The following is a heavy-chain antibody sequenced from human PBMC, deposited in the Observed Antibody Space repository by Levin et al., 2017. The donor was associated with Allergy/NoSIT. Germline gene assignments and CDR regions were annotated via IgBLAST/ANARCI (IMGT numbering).Heavy chain of an antibody. CDR3: ARLFSWVDAFDI. CDR2: ISNSGST. D-gene: IGHD2/OR15-2a*01. V-gene: IGHV4-59*01. J-gene: IGHJ3*02. Sequence: KGLEYIGYISNSGSTNYNPSLKSRVTISVDTSKNQFSLRLSSVTAADTAVYYCARLFSWVDAFDIWGQGTMVTVSS.